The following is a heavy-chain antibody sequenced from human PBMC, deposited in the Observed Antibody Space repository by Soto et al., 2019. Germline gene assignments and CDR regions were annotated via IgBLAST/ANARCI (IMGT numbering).Heavy chain of an antibody. CDR2: IFSSGRT. V-gene: IGHV4-4*07. J-gene: IGHJ4*02. Sequence: PSETLSLTCSVSGDSLLSSYWSWVRQPAGKGLERIGHIFSSGRTSYNPSLKSRLTMSIDASKNLFSLNLTSVTAADTAVYYCARGWDVKYFDYWGQGTQVTVSS. CDR1: GDSLLSSY. D-gene: IGHD1-26*01. CDR3: ARGWDVKYFDY.